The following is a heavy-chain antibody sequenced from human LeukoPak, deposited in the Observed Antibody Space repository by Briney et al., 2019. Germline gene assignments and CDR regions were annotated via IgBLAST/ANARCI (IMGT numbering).Heavy chain of an antibody. D-gene: IGHD2-8*01. CDR2: IRYDGSNK. CDR3: ARDRGGTVMVYTREKDYYMDV. J-gene: IGHJ6*03. CDR1: GFTFSSYG. Sequence: GGSLRLSCAASGFTFSSYGMHWVRQAPGKGLEWVAFIRYDGSNKYYADSVKGRFTISRDNSKNTLYLQMNSLRAEDTAVYYCARDRGGTVMVYTREKDYYMDVWGKGTTVTVSS. V-gene: IGHV3-30*02.